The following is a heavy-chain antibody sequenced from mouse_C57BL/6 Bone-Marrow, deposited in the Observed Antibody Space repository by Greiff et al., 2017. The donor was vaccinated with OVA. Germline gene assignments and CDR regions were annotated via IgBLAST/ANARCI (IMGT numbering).Heavy chain of an antibody. D-gene: IGHD1-1*01. CDR1: GYTFTSYW. Sequence: VQLQQPGAELVKPGASVKLSCKASGYTFTSYWMHWVKQRPGHGLEWIGMINPHSGSTNYNEKFKSKATLTVDKSSSTAYMQLSSLTSEDSAVYYCARTSRGDYWGQGTTLTVSS. J-gene: IGHJ2*01. V-gene: IGHV1-64*01. CDR2: INPHSGST. CDR3: ARTSRGDY.